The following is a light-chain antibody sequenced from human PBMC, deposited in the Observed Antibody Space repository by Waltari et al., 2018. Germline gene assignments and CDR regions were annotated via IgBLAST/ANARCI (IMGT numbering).Light chain of an antibody. V-gene: IGLV1-44*01. CDR1: SSNIGSQA. CDR2: SNN. Sequence: QSVLTQPPSASGTPGQRVTISCSGSSSNIGSQAVNWYQQLPGTAPKLLMYSNNQRPSGSPDRFSGSKSGTSASLAISGLQSEDEADYYCATWDDNLNGVVFGGGTKLTVL. CDR3: ATWDDNLNGVV. J-gene: IGLJ2*01.